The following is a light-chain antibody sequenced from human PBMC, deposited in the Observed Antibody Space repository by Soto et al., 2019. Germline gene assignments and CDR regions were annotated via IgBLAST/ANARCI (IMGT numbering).Light chain of an antibody. CDR3: QQYGSSPIT. CDR2: ATS. V-gene: IGKV3-20*01. J-gene: IGKJ5*01. Sequence: EIVLTQSPGTLSLSPGERATLSCRASQSVNSNYLVWYQQKAGQAPSLLIYATSSRATGIPDRFSGSGSGTDFSLTISRLEPEDFAVYYCQQYGSSPITFGQGTRLEIK. CDR1: QSVNSNY.